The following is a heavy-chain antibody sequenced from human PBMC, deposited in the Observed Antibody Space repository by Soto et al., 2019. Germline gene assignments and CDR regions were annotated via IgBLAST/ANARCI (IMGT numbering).Heavy chain of an antibody. D-gene: IGHD2-21*01. V-gene: IGHV1-3*04. CDR1: GYTFSSNA. CDR2: INTGNGNT. CDR3: ARDSPIQHSFDI. Sequence: QVQLVQSGAEVKRPGASVKVSCKASGYTFSSNAIHWVRQAPGERLEWMGWINTGNGNTKYSQKFQGRFTITRDTFASTAYMELSSLRYEDTAVYSGARDSPIQHSFDIWGQGTTVTVSS. J-gene: IGHJ3*02.